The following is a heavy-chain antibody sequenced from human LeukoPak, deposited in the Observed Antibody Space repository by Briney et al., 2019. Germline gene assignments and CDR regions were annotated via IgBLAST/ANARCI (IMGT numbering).Heavy chain of an antibody. CDR3: ARGGAYNWNFAYYFDY. Sequence: ASVKVSCKASGYTFTDYYMHWVRQAPGQGLEWMGRINPNSGGTNYAQKFQARVTMTRDTSISTAYMELSRLRSDDTAVYYCARGGAYNWNFAYYFDYWGQGTLVTVSS. J-gene: IGHJ4*02. CDR2: INPNSGGT. CDR1: GYTFTDYY. V-gene: IGHV1-2*06. D-gene: IGHD1-7*01.